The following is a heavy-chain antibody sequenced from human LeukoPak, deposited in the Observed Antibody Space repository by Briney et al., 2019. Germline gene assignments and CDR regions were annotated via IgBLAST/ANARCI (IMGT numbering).Heavy chain of an antibody. J-gene: IGHJ4*02. CDR2: IKSKSNSYAT. CDR3: TTYGDYGPGSDY. Sequence: GGSLRLSCAASGFTFSGSAIHWVRQASGKGLEWGGRIKSKSNSYATAYAASVKGRFTISRDDSKNTAYLQMNSLKTEDTAVYYCTTYGDYGPGSDYWGQGTLVTVSS. V-gene: IGHV3-73*01. CDR1: GFTFSGSA. D-gene: IGHD4-17*01.